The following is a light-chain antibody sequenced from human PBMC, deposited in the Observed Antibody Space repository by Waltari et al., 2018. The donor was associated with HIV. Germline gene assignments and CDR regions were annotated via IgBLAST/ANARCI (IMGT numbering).Light chain of an antibody. J-gene: IGKJ4*01. V-gene: IGKV3-20*01. CDR2: GAS. Sequence: VLTQSPGTLSLSPGERATLSCRASQGVTNNYLSLYQQKPCQAPRLLIYGASYRATGIPDRFSGSGSGTDFTLTISRLESEDFAVYYCQQYDKSPLTFGGGTKLEI. CDR1: QGVTNNY. CDR3: QQYDKSPLT.